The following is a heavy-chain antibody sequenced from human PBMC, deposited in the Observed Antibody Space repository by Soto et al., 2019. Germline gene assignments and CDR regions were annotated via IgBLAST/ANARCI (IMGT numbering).Heavy chain of an antibody. CDR3: ARTEAAADGFDV. CDR2: ISAYNGNT. V-gene: IGHV1-18*04. CDR1: GYTFTSYG. Sequence: ASVKVSCKASGYTFTSYGISWVRQAPGQGLEWMGWISAYNGNTNYAQKLQGRVTMTTDTSTRIAYMELRSLRSDDTAVYYCARTEAAADGFDVCGQVTMVTASS. D-gene: IGHD6-13*01. J-gene: IGHJ3*01.